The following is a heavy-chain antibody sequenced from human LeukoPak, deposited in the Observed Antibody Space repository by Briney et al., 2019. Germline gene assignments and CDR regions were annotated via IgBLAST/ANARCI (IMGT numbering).Heavy chain of an antibody. J-gene: IGHJ3*02. Sequence: SETLSLTCTVSGGSISSYFWSWIRQPPGKGLEWIGYIYNSGSTNYNPSLKSRVTISVDTSKNQFSLKLSSVTAADTAVYYCARRGVVVVTAHPDAFDIWGQGTMVTVSS. CDR1: GGSISSYF. V-gene: IGHV4-4*08. CDR2: IYNSGST. CDR3: ARRGVVVVTAHPDAFDI. D-gene: IGHD2-21*02.